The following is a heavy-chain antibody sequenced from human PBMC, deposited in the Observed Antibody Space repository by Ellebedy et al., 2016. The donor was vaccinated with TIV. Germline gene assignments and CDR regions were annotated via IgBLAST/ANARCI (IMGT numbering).Heavy chain of an antibody. J-gene: IGHJ3*02. D-gene: IGHD3-10*01. V-gene: IGHV3-23*01. CDR1: GFTFNSYA. CDR2: ISASGSST. CDR3: AKDQASGEYDYGWGTFDI. Sequence: GGSLRLSXAGSGFTFNSYAMSWVRQAPGKGLEWVSGISASGSSTPDADSVRGRFTVSRDNSKNTLYLQMNSLRAEDTAVYFCAKDQASGEYDYGWGTFDIWGQGTVVTVSS.